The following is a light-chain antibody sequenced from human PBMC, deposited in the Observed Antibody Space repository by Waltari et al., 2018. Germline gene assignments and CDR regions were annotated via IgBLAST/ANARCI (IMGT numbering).Light chain of an antibody. Sequence: QSVLTHPPSVSAAPRQRVTISCPGTTPNIGALSDSHCYHPLPGPAPHLLIYRNNNRPSGVPDRFSGSRSGTAASLAITGLQAEDEAHYYCQSFDSSLSGVVFGGGTKLTVL. CDR1: TPNIGALSD. J-gene: IGLJ2*01. CDR3: QSFDSSLSGVV. CDR2: RNN. V-gene: IGLV1-40*01.